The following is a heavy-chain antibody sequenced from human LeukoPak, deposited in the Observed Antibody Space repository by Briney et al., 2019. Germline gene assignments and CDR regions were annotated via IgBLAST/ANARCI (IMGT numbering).Heavy chain of an antibody. CDR2: MYPGDSET. D-gene: IGHD3-10*01. Sequence: GESLKISCKGSGYGFTSYWIGWVRQMPGKGLEWMGIMYPGDSETRYSPSFQGQVIISADKSINTAYLQWSSLKASDTAMYYCARTRITMVRGSFDIWGQGTMVTVSS. CDR3: ARTRITMVRGSFDI. J-gene: IGHJ3*02. CDR1: GYGFTSYW. V-gene: IGHV5-51*01.